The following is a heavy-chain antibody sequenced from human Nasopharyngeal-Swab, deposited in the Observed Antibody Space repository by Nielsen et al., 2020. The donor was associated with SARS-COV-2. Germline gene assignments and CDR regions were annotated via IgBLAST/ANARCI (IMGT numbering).Heavy chain of an antibody. CDR1: GSTFDDYA. J-gene: IGHJ4*02. CDR2: ISWNSGSI. D-gene: IGHD3-22*01. CDR3: AKLYDSSGYYNDY. Sequence: SLKISCAASGSTFDDYAMHWVRQAPGKGLEWVSGISWNSGSIGYADSVKGRFTISRDNAKNSLYLQMNSLRAEDTALYYCAKLYDSSGYYNDYWGQGTLVTVSS. V-gene: IGHV3-9*01.